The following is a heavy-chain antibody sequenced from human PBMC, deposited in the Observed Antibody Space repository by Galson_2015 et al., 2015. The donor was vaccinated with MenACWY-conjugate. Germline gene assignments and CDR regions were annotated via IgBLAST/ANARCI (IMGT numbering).Heavy chain of an antibody. CDR2: ISRSGDNT. Sequence: SLRLSCAASGFPFSAYAMSWVRQAPGKGLEWVSAISRSGDNTYYADSVKGRFTISRDNSKNTLFLQMNSLRAEDTALYYCAKEILLEPWGRGTLVTVSS. J-gene: IGHJ4*02. CDR1: GFPFSAYA. V-gene: IGHV3-23*01. D-gene: IGHD1-1*01. CDR3: AKEILLEP.